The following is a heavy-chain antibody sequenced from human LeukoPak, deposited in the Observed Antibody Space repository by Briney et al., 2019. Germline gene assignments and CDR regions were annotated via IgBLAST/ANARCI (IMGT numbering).Heavy chain of an antibody. D-gene: IGHD1-1*01. CDR1: GFTFDDYA. CDR2: ITGSGGST. V-gene: IGHV3-23*01. CDR3: AKEQVVGTAFDI. Sequence: GGSLRLSCAASGFTFDDYAMHWVRQAPGKGLEWVSAITGSGGSTDYADSVKGRFTISRDNSKNTLYLQMNSLRAEDTAVYYCAKEQVVGTAFDIWGQGTMVTVSS. J-gene: IGHJ3*02.